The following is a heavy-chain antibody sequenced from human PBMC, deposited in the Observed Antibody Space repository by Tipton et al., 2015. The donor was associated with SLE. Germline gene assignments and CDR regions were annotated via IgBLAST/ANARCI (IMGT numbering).Heavy chain of an antibody. V-gene: IGHV3-11*06. D-gene: IGHD3-10*01. CDR2: ISSSSSYT. J-gene: IGHJ5*02. Sequence: SLRLSCAASGFTFSSYAMSWVRQAPGKGLEWVSYISSSSSYTNYADSVKGRFTISRDNAKNSLYLQMNSLRAEDTAVYYCARGKTVFDPWGQGTLVTVSS. CDR3: ARGKTVFDP. CDR1: GFTFSSYA.